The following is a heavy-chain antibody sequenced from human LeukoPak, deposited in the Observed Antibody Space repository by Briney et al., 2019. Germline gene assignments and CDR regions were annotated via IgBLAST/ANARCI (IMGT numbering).Heavy chain of an antibody. V-gene: IGHV3-53*01. CDR1: GFTFSSYD. Sequence: PGGSLRLSCAASGFTFSSYDMSWVRQAPGKGLEWVSVIYSGGSTYYADSVKGRFTISRDNSKNTLYLQMNSLRAEDTAVYYCARLPVTTTSWYYYYMDVWGKGTTVTISS. CDR3: ARLPVTTTSWYYYYMDV. J-gene: IGHJ6*03. CDR2: IYSGGST. D-gene: IGHD4-17*01.